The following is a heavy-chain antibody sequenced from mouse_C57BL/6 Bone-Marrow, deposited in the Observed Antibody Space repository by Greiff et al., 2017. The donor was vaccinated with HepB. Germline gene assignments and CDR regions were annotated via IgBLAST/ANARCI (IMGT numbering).Heavy chain of an antibody. CDR3: ARRAIYYDYGGFAY. Sequence: EVQGVESGGGLVQPGGSLKLSCAASGFTFSDYYMDWVRQTPEKRLEWVAYISNGGGSTYYPDTVKGRFTISRDNAKNTLYLQMSRLKSEDTAMYYCARRAIYYDYGGFAYWGQGTLVTVSA. CDR1: GFTFSDYY. J-gene: IGHJ3*01. V-gene: IGHV5-12*01. CDR2: ISNGGGST. D-gene: IGHD2-4*01.